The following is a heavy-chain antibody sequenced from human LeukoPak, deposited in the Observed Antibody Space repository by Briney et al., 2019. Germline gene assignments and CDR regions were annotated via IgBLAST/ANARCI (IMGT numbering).Heavy chain of an antibody. J-gene: IGHJ4*02. CDR1: GFTFSSYA. D-gene: IGHD6-13*01. CDR3: ARLGSIAAAGTPDY. V-gene: IGHV3-21*05. Sequence: GGSLRLSCAASGFTFSSYAMTWVRQAPGKGLEWVSYISSSSSHTTYADSVKGRFTISRDNARNSLSLQVNSLRADDTAVYYCARLGSIAAAGTPDYWGQGTLVTVSS. CDR2: ISSSSSHT.